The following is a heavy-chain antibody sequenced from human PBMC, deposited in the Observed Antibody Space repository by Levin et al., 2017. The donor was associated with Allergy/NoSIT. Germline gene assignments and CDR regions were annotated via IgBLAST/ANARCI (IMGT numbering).Heavy chain of an antibody. J-gene: IGHJ5*02. Sequence: GESLKISCAASAFTFSPYAMHWVRQAPGKGLEWVAVISHDGGHKDYADSVAGRLTISRDNSKNTLYLQMNSRRAEDTAIYFCVTESYFDNSGYFRDSWGPGTLVTVSS. D-gene: IGHD3-22*01. V-gene: IGHV3-30-3*01. CDR3: VTESYFDNSGYFRDS. CDR1: AFTFSPYA. CDR2: ISHDGGHK.